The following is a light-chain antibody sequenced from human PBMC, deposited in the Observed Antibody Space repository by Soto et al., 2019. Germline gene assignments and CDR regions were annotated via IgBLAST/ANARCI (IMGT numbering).Light chain of an antibody. CDR3: QQYNNWLGT. CDR2: GAS. J-gene: IGKJ2*01. CDR1: QSVTSN. V-gene: IGKV3-15*01. Sequence: EIVMTQSPATLSVSPGERVTLSCRASQSVTSNLAWYQQKPGQAPRLLIYGASTRATGTPARFSGSGSGTEFTLTISSLQSEDFAVYYCQQYNNWLGTFGQGTK.